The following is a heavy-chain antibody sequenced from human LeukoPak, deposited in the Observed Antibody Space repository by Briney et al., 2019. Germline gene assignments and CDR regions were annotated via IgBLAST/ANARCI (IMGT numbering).Heavy chain of an antibody. CDR1: GGSFSGYY. D-gene: IGHD3-9*01. V-gene: IGHV4-34*01. CDR3: ARLKKGRYFDYFFDA. Sequence: SETLSLTCAVYGGSFSGYYWSCIRHPPGKGLEWIGEINHSGSTNYNPSLKSRVTISVDTSKNQFSLKLQSVTAADTAVYYCARLKKGRYFDYFFDAWGPGTQVTVSS. J-gene: IGHJ4*02. CDR2: INHSGST.